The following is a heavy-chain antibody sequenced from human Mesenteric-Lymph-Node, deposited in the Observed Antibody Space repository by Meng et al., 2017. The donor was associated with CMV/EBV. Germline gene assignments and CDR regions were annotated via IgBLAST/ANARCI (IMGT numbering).Heavy chain of an antibody. CDR1: GYTFTDSF. D-gene: IGHD3-22*01. CDR3: ATERRRELYYESSGYLAV. Sequence: ASVKVSCKASGYTFTDSFIHWVRQAPGQGLEWMGWINPKSGGTYYAQNFQGRVTVTRDTSISTAYMELNRLTSDDTTVYYCATERRRELYYESSGYLAVWGQGTLVTVSS. CDR2: INPKSGGT. V-gene: IGHV1-2*02. J-gene: IGHJ4*02.